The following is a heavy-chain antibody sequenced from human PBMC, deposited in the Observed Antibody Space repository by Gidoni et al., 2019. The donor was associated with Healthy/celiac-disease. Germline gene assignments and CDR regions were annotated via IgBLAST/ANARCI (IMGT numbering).Heavy chain of an antibody. CDR3: AREQFPPVPPPIGSHPRIITVEGEGIDY. CDR1: GFTFSSYG. J-gene: IGHJ4*02. Sequence: QVQLVESGGGVVQPGRSLRLSCAASGFTFSSYGMHWVRQAPGKGLEWVAVIWYDGSNKYYADSVKGRFTISRDNSKNTLYLQMNSLRAEDTAVYYCAREQFPPVPPPIGSHPRIITVEGEGIDYWGQGTLVTVSS. D-gene: IGHD3-16*01. V-gene: IGHV3-33*01. CDR2: IWYDGSNK.